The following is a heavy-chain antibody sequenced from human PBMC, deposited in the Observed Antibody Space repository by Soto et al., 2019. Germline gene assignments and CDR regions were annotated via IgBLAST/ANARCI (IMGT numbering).Heavy chain of an antibody. J-gene: IGHJ4*02. Sequence: PGESLKISCKGSGYSFSSYWIGWVRQMPGKGLEWMGIIYPGDSDTKYSPSFQGQVTISADKSISTAYLQWSSLKASDTAIYYCARPPQSPVDVPYWGQGTLVTVSS. D-gene: IGHD3-9*01. V-gene: IGHV5-51*01. CDR1: GYSFSSYW. CDR3: ARPPQSPVDVPY. CDR2: IYPGDSDT.